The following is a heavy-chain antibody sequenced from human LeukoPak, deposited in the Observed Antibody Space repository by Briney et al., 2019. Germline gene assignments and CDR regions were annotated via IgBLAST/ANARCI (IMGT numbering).Heavy chain of an antibody. CDR2: MNPNSGNT. V-gene: IGHV1-8*01. D-gene: IGHD1-1*01. CDR1: GYTFTSYD. CDR3: ATWGPNWENDY. J-gene: IGHJ4*02. Sequence: ASVKVSCKASGYTFTSYDITWVRQATGQGLEWMGWMNPNSGNTGYAQKFQGRVTLTRNTSISSAYLELSSLRSEDTAVYYCATWGPNWENDYWGQGTLVTVSS.